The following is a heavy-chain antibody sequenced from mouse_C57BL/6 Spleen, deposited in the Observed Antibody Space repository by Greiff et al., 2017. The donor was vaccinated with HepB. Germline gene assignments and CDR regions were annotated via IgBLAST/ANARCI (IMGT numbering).Heavy chain of an antibody. CDR2: ISSGGSYT. Sequence: EVQVVESGGDLVKPGGSLKLSCAASGFTFSSYGMSWVRQTPDKRLEWVATISSGGSYTYYPDSVKGRFTISRDNAKNTLYLQMSSLKSEDTAMYYCARHETGEAWFAYWGQGTLVTVSA. CDR1: GFTFSSYG. D-gene: IGHD4-1*01. J-gene: IGHJ3*01. V-gene: IGHV5-6*01. CDR3: ARHETGEAWFAY.